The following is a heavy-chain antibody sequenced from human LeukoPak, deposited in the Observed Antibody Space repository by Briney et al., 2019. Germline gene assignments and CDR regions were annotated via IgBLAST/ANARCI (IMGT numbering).Heavy chain of an antibody. CDR1: GGSINNYY. Sequence: SETLSLTCTVSGGSINNYYWSWIRQPPGKGLEWIGYIYHSGSTTYNTSLKSRVAISVDTSKIQFSLNLSSVTDADTAIYYCARTHYDGSGRYFDYWGQGTLVTVSS. CDR2: IYHSGST. J-gene: IGHJ4*02. V-gene: IGHV4-59*01. CDR3: ARTHYDGSGRYFDY. D-gene: IGHD3-10*01.